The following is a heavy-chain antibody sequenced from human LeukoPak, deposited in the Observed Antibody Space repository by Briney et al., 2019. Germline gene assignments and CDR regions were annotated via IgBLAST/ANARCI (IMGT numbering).Heavy chain of an antibody. J-gene: IGHJ5*02. CDR3: ARKNYCSGGSCYSRGWFDP. CDR1: GGTFSSYA. Sequence: VASVKVSCKASGGTFSSYAISWVRQAPGQGLEWMGGIIPIFGTANYAQKFQGRVTITTDESTSTAYMELSSLRSEDTAMYYCARKNYCSGGSCYSRGWFDPWGQGTLVTVSS. D-gene: IGHD2-15*01. V-gene: IGHV1-69*05. CDR2: IIPIFGTA.